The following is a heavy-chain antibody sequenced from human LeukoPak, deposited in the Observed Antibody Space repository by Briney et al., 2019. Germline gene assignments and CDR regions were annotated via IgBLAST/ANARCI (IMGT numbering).Heavy chain of an antibody. Sequence: GGSLRLSCAASGFTFSSYSMNWVRQAPGKGLEWVSYISSSSSTIYYADSVKGRFTISRDNAKNSLYLQMNSLGAEDTAVYYCAKQNTYYDILTGYSSYYMDVWGKGTTVTVSS. D-gene: IGHD3-9*01. J-gene: IGHJ6*03. CDR3: AKQNTYYDILTGYSSYYMDV. CDR1: GFTFSSYS. V-gene: IGHV3-48*01. CDR2: ISSSSSTI.